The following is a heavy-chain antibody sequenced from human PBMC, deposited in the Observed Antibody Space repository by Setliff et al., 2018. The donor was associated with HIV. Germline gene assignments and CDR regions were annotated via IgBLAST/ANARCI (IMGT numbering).Heavy chain of an antibody. CDR1: GGSISSSSYY. CDR3: ARGPYNIYDRSGYGFTNWFDP. CDR2: IYYSGST. V-gene: IGHV4-39*07. D-gene: IGHD3-22*01. J-gene: IGHJ5*02. Sequence: TLSLTCTVSGGSISSSSYYWGWIRQPPGKGLEWIGSIYYSGSTYYNPSLKSRVTISVDTSKKQFSLKLSSVTAADTAVYYCARGPYNIYDRSGYGFTNWFDPWGQGILVTVSS.